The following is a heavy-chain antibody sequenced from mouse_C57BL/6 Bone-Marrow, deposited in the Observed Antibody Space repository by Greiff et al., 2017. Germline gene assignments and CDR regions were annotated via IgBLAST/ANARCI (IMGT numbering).Heavy chain of an antibody. CDR1: GFTFTDYY. CDR3: ASSMMVTTFLFAY. D-gene: IGHD2-3*01. V-gene: IGHV7-3*01. CDR2: IRNKANGYTT. Sequence: EVQRVESGGGLVQPGGSLSLSCAASGFTFTDYYMSWVRQPPGKALEWLGFIRNKANGYTTEYSASVKGRFTISRDNSQSILYLQMNALRAEDSATYYCASSMMVTTFLFAYWGQGTLVTVSA. J-gene: IGHJ3*01.